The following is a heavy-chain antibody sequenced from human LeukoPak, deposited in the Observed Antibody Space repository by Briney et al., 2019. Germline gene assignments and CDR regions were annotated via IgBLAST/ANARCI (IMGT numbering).Heavy chain of an antibody. CDR2: IYYSGST. CDR1: GGSISSYY. J-gene: IGHJ4*02. V-gene: IGHV4-59*01. D-gene: IGHD3-22*01. CDR3: ARDSGNYYDSSGYYVLFDY. Sequence: SETLSLTCTVSGGSISSYYWSWIRQPPGKGLEWIGYIYYSGSTNYNPSLKSRVTISVDTSKNQFSLKLSSVTAADTAVYYCARDSGNYYDSSGYYVLFDYWGQGTLVTVSS.